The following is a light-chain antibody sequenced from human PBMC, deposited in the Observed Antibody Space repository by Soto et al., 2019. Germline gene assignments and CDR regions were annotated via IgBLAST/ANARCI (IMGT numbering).Light chain of an antibody. CDR3: HQYNNWPGT. J-gene: IGKJ1*01. V-gene: IGKV3-15*01. Sequence: EIAMTQSPATLSVSPGERATLSCRASQSVSDNLAWYQHKPGQAPRLLIFGASTRATGIPGRFTGSGSGTEFPLTISSLQSEDFAFYYCHQYNNWPGTFGQGTKVEIK. CDR2: GAS. CDR1: QSVSDN.